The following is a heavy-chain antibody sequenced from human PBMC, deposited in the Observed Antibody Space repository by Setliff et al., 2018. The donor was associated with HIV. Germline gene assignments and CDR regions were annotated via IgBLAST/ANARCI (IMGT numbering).Heavy chain of an antibody. D-gene: IGHD4-17*01. CDR1: DASISTSNFL. V-gene: IGHV4-39*02. J-gene: IGHJ5*01. CDR3: GRLETGPATSAYGPFNS. Sequence: SETLSLTCTVSDASISTSNFLWGWIRQSPGKGLEWIGSSYYSSRTYYNPSLKNRVTISADTSKNHLSLKLTSLTAADTAVYYCGRLETGPATSAYGPFNSWGQERWSPSPQ. CDR2: SYYSSRT.